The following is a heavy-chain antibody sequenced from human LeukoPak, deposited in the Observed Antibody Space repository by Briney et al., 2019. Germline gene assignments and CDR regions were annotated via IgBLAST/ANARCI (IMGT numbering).Heavy chain of an antibody. V-gene: IGHV3-74*03. CDR2: VNTDGTST. D-gene: IGHD1-7*01. CDR1: GFTFSSFG. CDR3: ARDSPNYSKGAIDI. J-gene: IGHJ3*02. Sequence: GGSLRLSCAASGFTFSSFGTHWVRQAPGKGLVWVSHVNTDGTSTTYVDSVKGRFTISRDNAKNTLNLQMSSLRAEDTAVYYCARDSPNYSKGAIDIWGQGTMVTVSS.